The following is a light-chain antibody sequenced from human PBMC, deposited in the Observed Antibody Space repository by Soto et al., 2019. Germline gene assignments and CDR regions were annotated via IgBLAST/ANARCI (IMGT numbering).Light chain of an antibody. CDR3: QQYNSYSLWT. Sequence: DIQMTQSPSTLPASVGARVAITCRASQSISSWLAWYQQKPGKAPKLLIYDASSLESGVPSRFSDSGSGTEFTLTISSLQPDDFATYYCQQYNSYSLWTFGQGKRWIS. J-gene: IGKJ1*01. CDR2: DAS. V-gene: IGKV1-5*01. CDR1: QSISSW.